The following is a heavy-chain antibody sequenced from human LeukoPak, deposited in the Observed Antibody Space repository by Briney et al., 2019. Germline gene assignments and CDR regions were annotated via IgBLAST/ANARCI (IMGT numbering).Heavy chain of an antibody. CDR3: AREGPLAPGYSYGSVDY. CDR2: ISSSSSTI. Sequence: GGSLRLSCAASGFTFSSYSMNWVRQAPGKGLGWVSYISSSSSTIYYADSVKGRFTISRDNAKNSLYLQMNSLRAEDTAVYYCAREGPLAPGYSYGSVDYWGQGTLVTVSS. J-gene: IGHJ4*02. V-gene: IGHV3-48*04. CDR1: GFTFSSYS. D-gene: IGHD5-18*01.